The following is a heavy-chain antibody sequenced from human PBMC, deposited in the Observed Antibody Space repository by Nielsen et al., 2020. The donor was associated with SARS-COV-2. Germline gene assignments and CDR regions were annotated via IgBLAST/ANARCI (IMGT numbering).Heavy chain of an antibody. V-gene: IGHV3-9*01. J-gene: IGHJ4*02. CDR1: GFTFDDYA. CDR2: ISWNSGSI. Sequence: GGSLRLSCAASGFTFDDYAMYWVRQAPGKGLEWVSGISWNSGSIGYADSVKGRFTISRDNAKNSLYLQMNSLRAEDTALYYCAKLPDYYDSSGYGDYWGQGTLVTVSS. CDR3: AKLPDYYDSSGYGDY. D-gene: IGHD3-22*01.